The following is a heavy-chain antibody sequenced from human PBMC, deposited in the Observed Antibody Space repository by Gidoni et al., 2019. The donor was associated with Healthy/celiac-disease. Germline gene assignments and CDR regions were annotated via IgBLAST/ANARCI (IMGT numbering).Heavy chain of an antibody. Sequence: QLQLPESGSGLVKPSQTLSLTCAVSGGSISSGGYSWSWIRQPPGKGLEWIGYIYHSGSTYYNPSLKSRVTISVDRSKNQFSLKLSSVTAADTAVYYCARGAATIKAFDIWGQGTMVTVSS. J-gene: IGHJ3*02. V-gene: IGHV4-30-2*01. D-gene: IGHD5-12*01. CDR3: ARGAATIKAFDI. CDR2: IYHSGST. CDR1: GGSISSGGYS.